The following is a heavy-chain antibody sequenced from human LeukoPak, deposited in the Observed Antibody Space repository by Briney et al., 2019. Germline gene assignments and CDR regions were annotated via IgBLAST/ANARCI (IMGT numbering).Heavy chain of an antibody. CDR2: MNPNSGNT. J-gene: IGHJ4*02. CDR1: GYTFTSYD. CDR3: ARVGGYSYGSTLNY. V-gene: IGHV1-8*01. D-gene: IGHD5-18*01. Sequence: ASVKVSCKASGYTFTSYDINWVRQATGQGLERMGWMNPNSGNTGYAQKFQGRVTMTRNTSISTAYMELSSLRSEDTAVYYCARVGGYSYGSTLNYWGQGTLVTVSS.